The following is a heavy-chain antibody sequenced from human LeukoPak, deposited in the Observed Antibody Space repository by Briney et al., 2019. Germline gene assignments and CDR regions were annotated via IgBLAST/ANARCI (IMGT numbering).Heavy chain of an antibody. Sequence: GGSLRLSCAASGFTFSDYYMSWIRQAPGKGLEWVSYISSSGSTIYYADSVKGRFTISRDNAKNSLYLQMNSLRAEDTAVYYCAREGVLLWFGESYNWFDPWGQRTLVTVSS. D-gene: IGHD3-10*01. J-gene: IGHJ5*02. V-gene: IGHV3-11*01. CDR2: ISSSGSTI. CDR1: GFTFSDYY. CDR3: AREGVLLWFGESYNWFDP.